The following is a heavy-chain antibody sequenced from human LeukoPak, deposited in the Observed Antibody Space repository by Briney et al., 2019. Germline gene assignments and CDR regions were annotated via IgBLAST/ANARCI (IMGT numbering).Heavy chain of an antibody. J-gene: IGHJ4*02. CDR2: ISGSGGST. Sequence: GGSLRLSCAASGFTFSSYAMSWVRQAPGKGLEWVSAISGSGGSTYYADSAKGRFTISRDNSKNTLYLQMNSLRAEDTAVYYCARSPPTHYDFWSGYYRAKEEKAYYFYYWGQGTLVTVSS. CDR3: ARSPPTHYDFWSGYYRAKEEKAYYFYY. V-gene: IGHV3-23*01. CDR1: GFTFSSYA. D-gene: IGHD3-3*01.